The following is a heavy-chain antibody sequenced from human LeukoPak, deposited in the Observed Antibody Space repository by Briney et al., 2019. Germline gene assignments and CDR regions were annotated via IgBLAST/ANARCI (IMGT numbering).Heavy chain of an antibody. J-gene: IGHJ4*02. CDR3: ARDGYIAPIIAFLDY. CDR1: GFTFSSYW. D-gene: IGHD5-12*01. Sequence: GGSLRLSCAASGFTFSSYWMHWVRQSPGKGLEWVGQLKGDGSRANYADPVRGRFTISRDNAKNTVYLQLNSLRAEDTAVYYCARDGYIAPIIAFLDYWGQGTPVTVSS. CDR2: LKGDGSRA. V-gene: IGHV3-74*01.